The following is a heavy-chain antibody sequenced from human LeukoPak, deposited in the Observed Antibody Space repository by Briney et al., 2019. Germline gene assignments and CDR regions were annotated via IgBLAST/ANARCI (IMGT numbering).Heavy chain of an antibody. CDR1: GFTFSDYY. V-gene: IGHV3-30*03. D-gene: IGHD2-15*01. CDR2: ISYDGRNK. Sequence: PGGSLTVTCAASGFTFSDYYMNWIRQAPRKGLEWVAVISYDGRNKYNVDSAKGRFTISRDNSKNTLYLEMNSLRDEDTAVYYCARARCSGGSCTDYYGMDVWGEGSTATASS. CDR3: ARARCSGGSCTDYYGMDV. J-gene: IGHJ6*01.